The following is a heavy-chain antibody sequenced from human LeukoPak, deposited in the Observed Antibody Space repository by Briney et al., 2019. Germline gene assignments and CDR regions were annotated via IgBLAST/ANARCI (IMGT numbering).Heavy chain of an antibody. Sequence: GGSLRLSCAASGFTFSSYAMSWVRQAPGKGLEWVSAISGSGGSTYYADSVKGRFTISRDNSKNTLYLQMNSLRAEDTALYYCAKGRSSTSWGPWFDPWGQGTLVTVSS. D-gene: IGHD2-2*01. J-gene: IGHJ5*02. V-gene: IGHV3-23*01. CDR3: AKGRSSTSWGPWFDP. CDR2: ISGSGGST. CDR1: GFTFSSYA.